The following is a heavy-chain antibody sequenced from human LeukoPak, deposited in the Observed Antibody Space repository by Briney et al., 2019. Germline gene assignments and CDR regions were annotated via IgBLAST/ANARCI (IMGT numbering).Heavy chain of an antibody. D-gene: IGHD6-19*01. J-gene: IGHJ4*02. Sequence: HPGGSLRLSCAASGVTFSKYWLLWVRQAPGKGLESVSRINTDGTVTTYADSVKGRFTVSRDNADNTMFLQMNSVRDEDTAVYYCETKQWLAPPPDSWGQGTPVTVSS. CDR1: GVTFSKYW. CDR3: ETKQWLAPPPDS. V-gene: IGHV3-74*01. CDR2: INTDGTVT.